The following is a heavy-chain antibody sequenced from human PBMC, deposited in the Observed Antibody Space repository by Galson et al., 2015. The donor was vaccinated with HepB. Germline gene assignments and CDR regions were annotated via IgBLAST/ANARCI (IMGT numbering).Heavy chain of an antibody. CDR3: ARGSYPHQRNIAVAGKEKNFDY. D-gene: IGHD6-19*01. J-gene: IGHJ4*02. Sequence: SVKVSCKASGYTFTSYAMHWVRQAPGQRLEWMGWINAGNGNTKYSQKFQGRVTITRDTSASTAYMELSSLRSEDTAVYYCARGSYPHQRNIAVAGKEKNFDYWGQGTLVTVSS. CDR2: INAGNGNT. V-gene: IGHV1-3*01. CDR1: GYTFTSYA.